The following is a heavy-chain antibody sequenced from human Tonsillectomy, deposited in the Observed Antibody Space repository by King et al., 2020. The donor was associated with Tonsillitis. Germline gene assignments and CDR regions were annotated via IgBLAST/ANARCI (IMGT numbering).Heavy chain of an antibody. CDR1: GFTFSNYG. CDR2: IWYDGSNE. J-gene: IGHJ3*02. V-gene: IGHV3-33*08. D-gene: IGHD6-13*01. Sequence: VQLVESGGGVVQPGRSLRLSCAASGFTFSNYGMHWVRQAPGKGLEWVAVIWYDGSNEDYADSVKGRFTISRDSSKNTLYLQMNNLRAEDTAVYYCARDHGSSIWYLLGGAFDIWGQGTMVTVSS. CDR3: ARDHGSSIWYLLGGAFDI.